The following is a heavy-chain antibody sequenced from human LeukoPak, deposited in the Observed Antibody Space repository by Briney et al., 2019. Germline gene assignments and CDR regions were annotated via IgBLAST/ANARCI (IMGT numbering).Heavy chain of an antibody. V-gene: IGHV3-23*01. CDR1: GFTFSSHG. CDR3: AREGDYSSSWPEFDY. Sequence: GGSLRLSCVASGFTFSSHGMNWVRQAPGKGLEWVSGITSGTRTYYADSVKGRFAISRDNSKNTMYLQMNSLRAEDTAVYYCAREGDYSSSWPEFDYWGQGTLVTVSS. D-gene: IGHD6-13*01. CDR2: ITSGTRT. J-gene: IGHJ4*02.